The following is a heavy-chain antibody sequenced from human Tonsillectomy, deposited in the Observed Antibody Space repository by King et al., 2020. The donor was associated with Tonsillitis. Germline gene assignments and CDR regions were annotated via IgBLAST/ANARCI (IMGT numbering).Heavy chain of an antibody. Sequence: VQLQESGPGLAKPSETLSLTCTVSNGSIHYYHWSWIRQPPGKGLEYIAFIYSNGVTNYNPSLKSRVTISVDTSNNQFSLSLTSVTTADTAVYYCARVGPCGNDCYSFDYWGQGTLVTVSS. CDR1: NGSIHYYH. CDR3: ARVGPCGNDCYSFDY. V-gene: IGHV4-59*01. CDR2: IYSNGVT. D-gene: IGHD2-21*02. J-gene: IGHJ4*02.